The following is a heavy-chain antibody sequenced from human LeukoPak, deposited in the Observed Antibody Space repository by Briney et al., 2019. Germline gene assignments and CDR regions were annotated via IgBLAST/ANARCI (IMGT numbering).Heavy chain of an antibody. CDR3: ATRSTGVAATFDS. CDR2: IYYSGTT. V-gene: IGHV4-31*03. CDR1: GGSISSGGYY. Sequence: PSETLSLTCTVSGGSISSGGYYWTWIRQHPGKGLEWIGYIYYSGTTYYNPSLRSRVSISVDTSKNQFSLKLSSVTAADTAVYYCATRSTGVAATFDSWGQGALVTVSS. D-gene: IGHD2-15*01. J-gene: IGHJ4*02.